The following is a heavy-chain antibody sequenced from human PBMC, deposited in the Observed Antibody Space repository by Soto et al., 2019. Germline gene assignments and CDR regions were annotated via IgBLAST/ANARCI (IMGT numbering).Heavy chain of an antibody. Sequence: SETLSLTCAVYGGSFSGYYWSWIRQPPGKGLEWIGEINHSGSTNYNPSLKSRVTISVDTSKNQFSLKLSSVTAADTAVYYCARRYFDWFNYYYYGMDVWGQGTTVTVSS. CDR1: GGSFSGYY. CDR3: ARRYFDWFNYYYYGMDV. V-gene: IGHV4-34*01. D-gene: IGHD3-9*01. CDR2: INHSGST. J-gene: IGHJ6*02.